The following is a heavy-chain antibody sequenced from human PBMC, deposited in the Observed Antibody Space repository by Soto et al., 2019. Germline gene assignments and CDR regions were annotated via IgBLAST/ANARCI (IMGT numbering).Heavy chain of an antibody. J-gene: IGHJ3*02. D-gene: IGHD3-10*01. Sequence: ASVKVSCKASGGTFSSYAISWVRQAPGQGLEWMGGIIPIFGTANYAQKFQGRVTITADESTSTAYMELSSLRSEDTAVYYCARTKTGGSGSYSRGPNAFDIWGQGTMVTVSS. CDR3: ARTKTGGSGSYSRGPNAFDI. V-gene: IGHV1-69*13. CDR2: IIPIFGTA. CDR1: GGTFSSYA.